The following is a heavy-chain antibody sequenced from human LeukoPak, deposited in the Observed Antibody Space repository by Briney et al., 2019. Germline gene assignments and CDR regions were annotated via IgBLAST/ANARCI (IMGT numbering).Heavy chain of an antibody. Sequence: GGSLRLSCAASGFTFSSYAMHWVRQAPGKGLEWVAVISYDGSNKYYADSVKGRFTISRDNSKNTLYLQMNSLRAEDTAVYYCARAPHKPFGELYYWGQGTLVTVSS. CDR1: GFTFSSYA. CDR3: ARAPHKPFGELYY. CDR2: ISYDGSNK. J-gene: IGHJ4*02. V-gene: IGHV3-30-3*01. D-gene: IGHD3-10*01.